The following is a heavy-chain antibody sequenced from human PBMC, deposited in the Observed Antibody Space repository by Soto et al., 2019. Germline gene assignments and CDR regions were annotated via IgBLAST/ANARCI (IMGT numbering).Heavy chain of an antibody. CDR2: IWYDGSNK. CDR1: GFTFSSYG. J-gene: IGHJ6*02. CDR3: ARGYSSSYYYYYGMDV. Sequence: GGSLRLSCAASGFTFSSYGMHWVRQAPGKGPEWVAVIWYDGSNKYYADSVKGRFTISRDNSKNTLYLQMNSLRAEDTAVYYCARGYSSSYYYYYGMDVWGQGTTVTVSS. D-gene: IGHD6-6*01. V-gene: IGHV3-33*01.